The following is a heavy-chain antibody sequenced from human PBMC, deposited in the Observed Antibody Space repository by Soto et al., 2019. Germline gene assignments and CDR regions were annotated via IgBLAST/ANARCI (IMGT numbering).Heavy chain of an antibody. J-gene: IGHJ5*01. CDR2: IYSSGST. CDR1: GGTISGYY. V-gene: IGHV4-4*07. CDR3: ARGPRFSDWFDS. Sequence: SETLSLTCTVTGGTISGYYWTCIRQSSWWGLEWVGRIYSSGSTNYNPSLKSRVTISLDTSMNHFSLRLGSVTAADTAVYYCARGPRFSDWFDSWGQGTWVTVSS. D-gene: IGHD3-3*01.